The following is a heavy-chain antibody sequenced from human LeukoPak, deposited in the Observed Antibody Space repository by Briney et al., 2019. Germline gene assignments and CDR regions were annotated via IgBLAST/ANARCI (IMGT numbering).Heavy chain of an antibody. CDR2: IYYSGST. D-gene: IGHD3-10*01. CDR1: GGSISSGGYS. CDR3: AKSPLITMVRGVKKYYYYYMDV. V-gene: IGHV4-30-4*07. J-gene: IGHJ6*03. Sequence: SETLSLTCAASGGSISSGGYSWSWIRQPPGKGLEWIGYIYYSGSTYYNPSLKSRVTISVDTSKNQFSLKLSSVTAADTAVYYCAKSPLITMVRGVKKYYYYYMDVWGKGTTVTISS.